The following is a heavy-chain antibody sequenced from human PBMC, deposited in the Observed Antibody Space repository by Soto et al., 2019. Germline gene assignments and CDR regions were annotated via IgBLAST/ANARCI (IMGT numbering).Heavy chain of an antibody. CDR2: ISSDNNYI. CDR1: GFTFSDYS. V-gene: IGHV3-21*02. CDR3: ARGRTCTGASCYGGGDY. Sequence: EVQLVESGGGLVKPGGSLRLSCAASGFTFSDYSMNWMRQAPGKGLEWVASISSDNNYIYYRDSVEGRFTISRDNAKNSLYRPMTSLEAQDTAVYYWARGRTCTGASCYGGGDYWGQGTLVTVSS. D-gene: IGHD2-15*01. J-gene: IGHJ4*02.